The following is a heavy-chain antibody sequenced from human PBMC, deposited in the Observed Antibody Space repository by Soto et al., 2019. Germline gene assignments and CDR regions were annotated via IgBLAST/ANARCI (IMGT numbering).Heavy chain of an antibody. V-gene: IGHV3-23*01. CDR3: AKAPLVYSSDFPRINYFDY. Sequence: GGSLRLSCAASGFTFSSYAMSWVRQAPGKGLEWVSAISGSGGSTYYADSVKGRFTISRDNSKNTLYLQMNSLRAEDTAVYYCAKAPLVYSSDFPRINYFDYWGQGTLVTVSS. D-gene: IGHD6-25*01. J-gene: IGHJ4*02. CDR1: GFTFSSYA. CDR2: ISGSGGST.